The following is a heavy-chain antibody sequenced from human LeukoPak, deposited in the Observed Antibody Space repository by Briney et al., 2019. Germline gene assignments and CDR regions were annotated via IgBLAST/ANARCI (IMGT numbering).Heavy chain of an antibody. J-gene: IGHJ6*03. CDR2: IYSGGST. Sequence: GGSLRLSCAASGFTVSSNYMSWVRQAPGKGLEWVSVIYSGGSTYYADSVKGRFTISRHNSKNTLYLQMNSLRAEDTAVYYCARGSGPTRYYYYYYMDVWGKGTTVTVSS. D-gene: IGHD2-15*01. CDR1: GFTVSSNY. CDR3: ARGSGPTRYYYYYYMDV. V-gene: IGHV3-53*04.